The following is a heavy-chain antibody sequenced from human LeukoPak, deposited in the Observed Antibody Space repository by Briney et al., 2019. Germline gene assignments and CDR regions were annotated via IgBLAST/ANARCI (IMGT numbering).Heavy chain of an antibody. J-gene: IGHJ4*02. CDR3: ATALGNGATTPYY. CDR1: VYTLTELS. Sequence: ASVKVSCKVSVYTLTELSMHWVRQAPGKGLEWMGGFDPEDGETIYAQKFQGRVTMTEDTSTDTAYMELSSLRSEDTAVYYCATALGNGATTPYYWGQGTLVTVSS. V-gene: IGHV1-24*01. CDR2: FDPEDGET. D-gene: IGHD1-26*01.